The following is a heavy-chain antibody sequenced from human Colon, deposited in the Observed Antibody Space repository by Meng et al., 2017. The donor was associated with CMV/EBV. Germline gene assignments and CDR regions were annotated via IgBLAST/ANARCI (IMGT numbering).Heavy chain of an antibody. CDR1: GCTFSSYG. CDR2: IGGSDDSK. D-gene: IGHD7-27*01. Sequence: SGCTFSSYGRSWVRQAPGKGLEWVSGIGGSDDSKLSADSLKGRFTISRDNSKNVLYLQMNSLRAEDTAVYYCTKSFWATGDTYAFFDFWGQGTLVTVSS. J-gene: IGHJ4*02. V-gene: IGHV3-23*01. CDR3: TKSFWATGDTYAFFDF.